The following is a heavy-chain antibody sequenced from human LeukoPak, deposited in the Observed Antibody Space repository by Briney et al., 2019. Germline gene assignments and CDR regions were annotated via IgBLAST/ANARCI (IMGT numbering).Heavy chain of an antibody. J-gene: IGHJ4*02. CDR1: GFTVSSNY. V-gene: IGHV3-53*01. Sequence: GGSLRLSCAASGFTVSSNYMSWVRQAPGKGLEWVSVIYSGGTTYYADSVKGRFTISRDNSKNTLYLQMNSLRAEDTAVYYCAKRYYGSGSYFALDDWGQGTLVTVSS. CDR2: IYSGGTT. CDR3: AKRYYGSGSYFALDD. D-gene: IGHD3-10*01.